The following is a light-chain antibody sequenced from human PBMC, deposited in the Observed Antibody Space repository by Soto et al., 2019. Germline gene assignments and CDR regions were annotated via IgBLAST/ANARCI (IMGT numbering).Light chain of an antibody. CDR2: KAS. V-gene: IGKV1-5*03. CDR3: QQYNTYSPT. Sequence: DIQMTQSPSTLSASVGDRVTISGRASQSISTWLARYQQKPGKAPKLLIYKASTLERGVPSRFSGSGSGTEFTLTISSLQPDDFATYYCQQYNTYSPTFGQGTKVDIK. J-gene: IGKJ1*01. CDR1: QSISTW.